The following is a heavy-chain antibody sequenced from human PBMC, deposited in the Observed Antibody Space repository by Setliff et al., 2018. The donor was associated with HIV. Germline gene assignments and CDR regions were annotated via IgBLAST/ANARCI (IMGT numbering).Heavy chain of an antibody. D-gene: IGHD5-12*01. CDR2: INTHSGYT. V-gene: IGHV1-18*01. J-gene: IGHJ4*02. CDR3: ARGKPWLRFLDY. Sequence: ASVKVSCKASGYTFNNYGISWVRQAPGQGLEWMGWINTHSGYTNYAQNVQGRVTVTMDTSTSTAYMELRSLKSDDTAVYYCARGKPWLRFLDYWGQGTLVAVSS. CDR1: GYTFNNYG.